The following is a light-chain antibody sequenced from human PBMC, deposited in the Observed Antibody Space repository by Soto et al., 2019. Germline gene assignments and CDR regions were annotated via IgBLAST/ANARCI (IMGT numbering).Light chain of an antibody. J-gene: IGKJ3*01. CDR2: DTS. CDR3: QQYGSSPFT. V-gene: IGKV3-20*01. Sequence: EFVLTQSPGTLSLSPGEGATLSCRASQSLTNSFIAWYQQKPGQAPRLLIYDTSIRASGIPDRFSGSGSGTDFTLTISRLEPEDFAVYYCQQYGSSPFTFGPGTKVDIK. CDR1: QSLTNSF.